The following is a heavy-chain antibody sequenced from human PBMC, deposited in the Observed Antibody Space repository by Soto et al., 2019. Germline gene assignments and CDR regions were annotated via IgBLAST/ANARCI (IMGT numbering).Heavy chain of an antibody. CDR3: ARGPGGPDGPGDY. J-gene: IGHJ4*02. Sequence: QVQLVQSGAEVKKPGASVKVSCKASGYTFTSYAMHWVRQAPGQRLEWMGWINAGNGNTKYSQKFQGGGTXTXDXXASTAYMELSSLRSEDTAVYYCARGPGGPDGPGDYWGQGTLVTVSS. V-gene: IGHV1-3*01. D-gene: IGHD2-15*01. CDR2: INAGNGNT. CDR1: GYTFTSYA.